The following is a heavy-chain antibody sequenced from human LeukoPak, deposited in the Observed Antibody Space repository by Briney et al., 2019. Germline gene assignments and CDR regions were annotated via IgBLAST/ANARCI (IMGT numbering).Heavy chain of an antibody. CDR2: ISSSSSYI. J-gene: IGHJ3*02. CDR3: ARGGGSRNDAFDI. D-gene: IGHD5-12*01. V-gene: IGHV3-21*01. CDR1: GFTFSSYS. Sequence: GGSLRLSCAASGFTFSSYSMNWVRQAPGKGLEWVSSISSSSSYIYYADSVKGRFTISRDNAKNSLYLQMNSLRAEDTAVYYCARGGGSRNDAFDIWGQGTTVTVSS.